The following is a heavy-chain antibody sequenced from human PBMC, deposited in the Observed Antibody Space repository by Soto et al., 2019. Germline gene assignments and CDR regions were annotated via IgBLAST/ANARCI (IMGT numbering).Heavy chain of an antibody. CDR3: ARDKWFGLVNWFDP. V-gene: IGHV4-59*01. CDR2: IYYSGST. Sequence: SETMSLTCSVSGGSISSYYWIWIRQPPGKGLEWIGYIYYSGSTNYNPSLKSRVTISVDTSKNQFSLKLSSVTAADTAVYYCARDKWFGLVNWFDPWGQGTLVTVSS. J-gene: IGHJ5*02. CDR1: GGSISSYY. D-gene: IGHD3-10*01.